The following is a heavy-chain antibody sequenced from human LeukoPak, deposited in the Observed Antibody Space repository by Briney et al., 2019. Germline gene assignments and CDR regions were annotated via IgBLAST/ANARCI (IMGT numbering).Heavy chain of an antibody. CDR2: FDPEVGEA. V-gene: IGHV1-24*01. Sequence: GASVKVSCKVSGYSLTELSIHWVRQAPGKGLEWMGGFDPEVGEAIYAQRFQGRVTMTEDTSTDTAHMAMRSLRSEDTAVYYCATVGNYYGSGSYYYWFDPWGQGTLVTVSS. J-gene: IGHJ5*02. CDR1: GYSLTELS. CDR3: ATVGNYYGSGSYYYWFDP. D-gene: IGHD3-10*01.